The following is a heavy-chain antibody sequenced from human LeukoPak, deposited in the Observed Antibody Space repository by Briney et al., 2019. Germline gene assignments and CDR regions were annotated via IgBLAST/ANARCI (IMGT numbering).Heavy chain of an antibody. D-gene: IGHD2-2*01. J-gene: IGHJ3*02. CDR3: ARGRCSSTSCSDAFDI. CDR1: GFTFSSYA. CDR2: ISYDGSNK. V-gene: IGHV3-30-3*01. Sequence: GGSLRLSCAASGFTFSSYAMHWVRQAPGKGLEWVAVISYDGSNKYHADSVKGRFTISRDNSKNTLYLQMNSLRAEDTAVYYCARGRCSSTSCSDAFDIWGQGTMVTVSS.